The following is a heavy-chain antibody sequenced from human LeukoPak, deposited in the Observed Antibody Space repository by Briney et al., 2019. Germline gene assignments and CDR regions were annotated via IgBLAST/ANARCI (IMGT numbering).Heavy chain of an antibody. CDR2: IYYSGST. CDR1: GGSISSSSYY. Sequence: SETLSLTCTVSGGSISSSSYYWGWIRQPPGKGLEWIGSIYYSGSTYYNPSLKSRVTISVDTSKNQFPLKLSSVTAADTAVYYCARQQKLLWFGELYWFDPWGQGTLVTVSS. V-gene: IGHV4-39*01. J-gene: IGHJ5*02. D-gene: IGHD3-10*01. CDR3: ARQQKLLWFGELYWFDP.